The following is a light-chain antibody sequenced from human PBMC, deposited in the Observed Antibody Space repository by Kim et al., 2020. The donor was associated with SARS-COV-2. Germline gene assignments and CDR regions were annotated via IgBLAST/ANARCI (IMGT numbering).Light chain of an antibody. V-gene: IGLV2-14*03. CDR2: DVT. Sequence: SITIPCSGTNSDVGGYNYVSWYQQHPGKAPKLMIYDVTNRPSGVSNRFSGSKSGNTASLTISGLQTEDEADYYCSSYTTSSTLVVFGGGTQLTVL. J-gene: IGLJ2*01. CDR1: NSDVGGYNY. CDR3: SSYTTSSTLVV.